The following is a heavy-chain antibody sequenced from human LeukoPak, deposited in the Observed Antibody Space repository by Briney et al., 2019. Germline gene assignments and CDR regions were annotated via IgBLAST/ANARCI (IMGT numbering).Heavy chain of an antibody. J-gene: IGHJ4*02. D-gene: IGHD6-19*01. CDR3: AREVAGDFDY. V-gene: IGHV4-61*02. CDR1: GVSISSGSYF. CDR2: IYTSGST. Sequence: SQTLSLTCTVSGVSISSGSYFWSWIRQPPGKGLEWIGRIYTSGSTNYNPALKSRVTISVDTSKNQFSRKLSSVTAADTAVYYCAREVAGDFDYWGQGTLVTVSS.